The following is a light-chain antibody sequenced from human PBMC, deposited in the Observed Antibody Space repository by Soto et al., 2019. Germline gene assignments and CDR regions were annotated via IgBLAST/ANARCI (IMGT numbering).Light chain of an antibody. Sequence: QSVLTQPASVSGSPGQSITMSGSGTSSDIGAYNLVSWYQQHPGRAPKLIIYEVSHRFSGLSNRFSGSKSGNTASLTISGLQAEDEGDYYCSSFAPGRIYVFGTGTKVTVL. CDR3: SSFAPGRIYV. V-gene: IGLV2-14*03. CDR1: SSDIGAYNL. CDR2: EVS. J-gene: IGLJ1*01.